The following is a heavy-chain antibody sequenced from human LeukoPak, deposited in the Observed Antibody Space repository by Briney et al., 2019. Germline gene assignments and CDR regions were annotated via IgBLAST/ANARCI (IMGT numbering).Heavy chain of an antibody. V-gene: IGHV1-3*01. CDR3: ARTGSVVRGVFDY. Sequence: ASVTVSCTASGYTFTIYAMHWVRQAPGQRLEWMGWINAGNGNTKYSQKFQGRVTITRDTSASTAYMELSSLRSEDTAVYYCARTGSVVRGVFDYWGQGTLVTVSS. CDR1: GYTFTIYA. CDR2: INAGNGNT. J-gene: IGHJ4*02. D-gene: IGHD3-10*01.